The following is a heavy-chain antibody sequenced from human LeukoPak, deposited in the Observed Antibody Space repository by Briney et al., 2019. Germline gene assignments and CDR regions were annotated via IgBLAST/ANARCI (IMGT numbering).Heavy chain of an antibody. D-gene: IGHD3-22*01. CDR1: GESSFSSYY. CDR3: SRQVVGNDY. CDR2: INHSGYT. V-gene: IGHV4-34*01. Sequence: SATLSLTCAVYGESSFSSYYWSWIRQTPGGALEWIGEINHSGYTNYNPSLKSRVTLSIDTSKNQFSLRVTSVTAADTAVYYCSRQVVGNDYWGQGTLVTVSS. J-gene: IGHJ4*02.